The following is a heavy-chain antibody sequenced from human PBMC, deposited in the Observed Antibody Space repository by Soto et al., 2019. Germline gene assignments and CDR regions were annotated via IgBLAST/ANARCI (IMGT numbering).Heavy chain of an antibody. J-gene: IGHJ6*03. CDR1: GGSISSYY. CDR3: ARAINDDYGDYGTRARVSYMDV. CDR2: IYYSGST. Sequence: SETLSLTCTVSGGSISSYYWSWIRQPPGKGLEWIGYIYYSGSTNYNPSLKSRVTISVDTSKNQFSLKLSSVTAADTAVYYCARAINDDYGDYGTRARVSYMDVWGKGTTVTVSS. D-gene: IGHD4-17*01. V-gene: IGHV4-59*08.